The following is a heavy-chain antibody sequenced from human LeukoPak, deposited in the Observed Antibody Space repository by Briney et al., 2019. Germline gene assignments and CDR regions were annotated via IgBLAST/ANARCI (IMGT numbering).Heavy chain of an antibody. Sequence: PSETLSLTCTVSGGSISSYYWSWLRQPPGKGLEWIGYIYYSGSTNYNPSLKSRVTISVDTSKNQFSLKLSSVTAADTAVYYCARTLSSSGSPWFDPWGQGTLVTVSS. CDR1: GGSISSYY. CDR3: ARTLSSSGSPWFDP. D-gene: IGHD6-6*01. CDR2: IYYSGST. J-gene: IGHJ5*02. V-gene: IGHV4-59*01.